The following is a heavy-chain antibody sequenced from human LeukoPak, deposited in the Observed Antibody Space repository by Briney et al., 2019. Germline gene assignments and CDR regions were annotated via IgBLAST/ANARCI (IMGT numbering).Heavy chain of an antibody. CDR3: ARHDGDYSDYFDY. Sequence: GGSLRLSCAASGFTFSSYWMHWVRQVPGKGLVWVARINLGGSSITYADSVKGRFTISRDNAKNSLYLQMNSLRAEDTAVYYCARHDGDYSDYFDYWGQGTLVTVSS. D-gene: IGHD4-17*01. CDR1: GFTFSSYW. CDR2: INLGGSSI. J-gene: IGHJ4*02. V-gene: IGHV3-74*01.